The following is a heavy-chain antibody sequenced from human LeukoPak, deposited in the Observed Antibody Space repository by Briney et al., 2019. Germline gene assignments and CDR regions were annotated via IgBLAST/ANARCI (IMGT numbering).Heavy chain of an antibody. V-gene: IGHV1-2*02. CDR1: GYTFTSYA. CDR3: ARVGPGYFDY. CDR2: INPNSGGT. J-gene: IGHJ4*02. D-gene: IGHD3-10*01. Sequence: ASVKVSCKPSGYTFTSYAITWVRQAPGQGLEWMGWINPNSGGTNYAQKFQGRVTMTRDTSISTAYMELSRLRSDDTAVYYCARVGPGYFDYWGQGTLVTVSS.